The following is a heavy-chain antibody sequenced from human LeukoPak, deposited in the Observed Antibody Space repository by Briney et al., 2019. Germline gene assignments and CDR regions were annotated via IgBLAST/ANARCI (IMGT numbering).Heavy chain of an antibody. D-gene: IGHD5-12*01. CDR2: IGSDDKT. CDR1: GFTFSVYA. J-gene: IGHJ4*02. CDR3: TRLDSGYDPAFDY. Sequence: GGSLRLSCEASGFTFSVYAMTWVRQAPGKGLEWVSSIGSDDKTHYSESVKGRFAISRDDSKNTAYLQMNSLKTEDTAVYYCTRLDSGYDPAFDYWGQGTLVTVSS. V-gene: IGHV3-23*01.